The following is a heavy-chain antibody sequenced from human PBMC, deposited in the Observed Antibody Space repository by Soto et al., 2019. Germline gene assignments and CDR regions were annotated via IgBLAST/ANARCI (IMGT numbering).Heavy chain of an antibody. CDR1: SGPDSSHN. D-gene: IGHD1-1*01. CDR3: VRQGIGNLHGLVDV. Sequence: QVQLQQSGPGLVKPSETLSLTCTVSSGPDSSHNWGWIRQPPGRGLEWIGYVYYTGGTSYNPSLKSRLTISADTSTNHISLTLSSVTAADTAVYYCVRQGIGNLHGLVDVWGHGTTVSVSS. CDR2: VYYTGGT. V-gene: IGHV4-59*08. J-gene: IGHJ6*02.